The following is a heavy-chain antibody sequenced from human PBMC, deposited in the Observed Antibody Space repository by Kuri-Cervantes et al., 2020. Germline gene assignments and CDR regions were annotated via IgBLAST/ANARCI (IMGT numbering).Heavy chain of an antibody. CDR1: GGSISSRSYY. CDR3: ARDLPCGSTSCSGYMDV. V-gene: IGHV4-39*07. CDR2: IYNSGHT. D-gene: IGHD2-2*01. Sequence: GSLRLSCTVSGGSISSRSYYWGWIRQPPGKGLEWIGTIYNSGHTYNNPSLKSRVTMSVDTSKNQFSLKVTSVTAANTAVYYCARDLPCGSTSCSGYMDVWGKGTTVTVSS. J-gene: IGHJ6*03.